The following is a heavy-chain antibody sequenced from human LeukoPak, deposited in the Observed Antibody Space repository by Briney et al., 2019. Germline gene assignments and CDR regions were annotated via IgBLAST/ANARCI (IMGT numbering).Heavy chain of an antibody. Sequence: GGSLRLSCAGSGFTFSTYWMHWVRQGPGKGLVWVSRINPDGSDTSYADSVKGRFTISRDNAKNTLYLQMDSLRAEDTAVYYCARVFTMVRGVIITDLYDYWGQGTLVTVSS. V-gene: IGHV3-74*01. CDR3: ARVFTMVRGVIITDLYDY. CDR1: GFTFSTYW. D-gene: IGHD3-10*01. J-gene: IGHJ4*02. CDR2: INPDGSDT.